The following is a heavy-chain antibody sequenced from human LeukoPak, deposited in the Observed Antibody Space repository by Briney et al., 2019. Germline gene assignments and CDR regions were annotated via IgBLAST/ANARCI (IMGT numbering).Heavy chain of an antibody. CDR1: VGSISSGSYY. J-gene: IGHJ4*02. V-gene: IGHV4-61*02. CDR3: ARGRITIFGVLTPHFDY. D-gene: IGHD3-3*01. CDR2: IYTSEST. Sequence: SETLSLTCTFSVGSISSGSYYWSWIPQPAGKGLEWIGRIYTSESTNYNPSLKSRVTISVDTSKNQFSLKLSSVTAADAAVYYCARGRITIFGVLTPHFDYWGQGTLVTVAS.